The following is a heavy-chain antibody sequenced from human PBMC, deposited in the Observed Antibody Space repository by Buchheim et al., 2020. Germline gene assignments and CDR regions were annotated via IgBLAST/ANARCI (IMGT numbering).Heavy chain of an antibody. J-gene: IGHJ6*02. V-gene: IGHV3-30*04. CDR1: GFTFSSYA. D-gene: IGHD3-3*01. Sequence: QVQLVESGGGVVQPGRSLRLSCAASGFTFSSYAMHWVRQAPGKGLEWVAVISYDGSNKYYADSVKGRFTISRDNSKNTLYLQMNSLRAEDTAVYYCECDFWSGYRYYYYGMDVWGQGTT. CDR3: ECDFWSGYRYYYYGMDV. CDR2: ISYDGSNK.